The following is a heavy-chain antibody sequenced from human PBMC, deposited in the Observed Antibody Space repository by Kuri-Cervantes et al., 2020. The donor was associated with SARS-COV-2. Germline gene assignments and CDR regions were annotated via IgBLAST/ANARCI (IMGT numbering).Heavy chain of an antibody. D-gene: IGHD3-3*01. V-gene: IGHV4-39*01. CDR3: ATHDFWSGSTFDH. CDR1: GGSISSSSYY. Sequence: GSLRLSCTVSGGSISSSSYYWGWIRQPPGKGLEWIGSIYYSGSTYYNPSLKSRVTISVDTSKNQFSLKLSSVTAADTAVYYCATHDFWSGSTFDHWGQGTLVTVSS. J-gene: IGHJ4*02. CDR2: IYYSGST.